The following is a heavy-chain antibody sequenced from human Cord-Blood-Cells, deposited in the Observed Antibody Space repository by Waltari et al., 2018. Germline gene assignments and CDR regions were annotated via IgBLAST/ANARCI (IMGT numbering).Heavy chain of an antibody. V-gene: IGHV4-59*01. D-gene: IGHD1-26*01. CDR1: GGSISSYY. CDR2: IYYSGST. Sequence: QVQLQESGPGLVKPSETLSLTCTVSGGSISSYYWSWIRQPPGKGLEWIGYIYYSGSTNYNPSLKSRVTISVDTSKNQFSLKLSSVTAADTAVYYCARCNSGSYYWFDPWGQGTLVTVSS. J-gene: IGHJ5*02. CDR3: ARCNSGSYYWFDP.